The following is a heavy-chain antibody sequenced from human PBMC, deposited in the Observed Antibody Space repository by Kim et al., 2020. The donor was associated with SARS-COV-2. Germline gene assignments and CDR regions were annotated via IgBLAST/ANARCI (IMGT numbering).Heavy chain of an antibody. CDR1: GYAFTSYY. J-gene: IGHJ4*02. Sequence: ASVKVSCKASGYAFTSYYMHWVRQAPGQGLEWMGIINPSGGSTSYAQKFQGRVTMTRDTSTRTVYMELSSLRSEDTAVYYCARVSRTYYYDSRGYSHYDSWGQGTLVTVSS. CDR3: ARVSRTYYYDSRGYSHYDS. CDR2: INPSGGST. V-gene: IGHV1-46*01. D-gene: IGHD3-22*01.